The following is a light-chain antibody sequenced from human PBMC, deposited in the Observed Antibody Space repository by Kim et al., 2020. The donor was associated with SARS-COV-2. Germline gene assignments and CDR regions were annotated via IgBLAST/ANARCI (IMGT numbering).Light chain of an antibody. CDR3: QQYSSSWT. CDR2: KAS. V-gene: IGKV1-5*03. J-gene: IGKJ1*01. Sequence: SASVGDRVTITCRASQSISTWLVWYQQKPGKAPKLLISKASSLASGVPSRFSGSGSGTEFTLTISSLQPDDFATYYCQQYSSSWTFGQGTKVDIK. CDR1: QSISTW.